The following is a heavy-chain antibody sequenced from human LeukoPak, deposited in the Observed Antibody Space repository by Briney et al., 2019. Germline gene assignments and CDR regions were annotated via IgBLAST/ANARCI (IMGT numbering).Heavy chain of an antibody. Sequence: SGGSLRLSCAASGFTFSSYAMHWVRQAPGKGLEWVAVISYDGSNKYYADSVKGRFTISRDNSKNTLYLQMNSLRAEDTAVYYCAKRAAAGAREYYFHYWGQGTLVTVSS. CDR2: ISYDGSNK. V-gene: IGHV3-30-3*02. CDR3: AKRAAAGAREYYFHY. D-gene: IGHD6-13*01. J-gene: IGHJ4*02. CDR1: GFTFSSYA.